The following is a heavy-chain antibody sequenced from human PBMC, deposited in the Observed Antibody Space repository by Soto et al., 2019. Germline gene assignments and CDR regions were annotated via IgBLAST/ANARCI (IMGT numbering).Heavy chain of an antibody. D-gene: IGHD2-2*01. CDR1: GGSVSSESHY. CDR3: ARKIVVVPAAIGYYYYGMDV. Sequence: PSETLSLTCTVSGGSVSSESHYWSWIRQTPGKGLEWIGYIYYTGSTNYNPSLKGRVTMSVDTSSDQFSLKLSSVTAADTAVYYCARKIVVVPAAIGYYYYGMDVWGQGTTVTVSS. J-gene: IGHJ6*02. CDR2: IYYTGST. V-gene: IGHV4-61*01.